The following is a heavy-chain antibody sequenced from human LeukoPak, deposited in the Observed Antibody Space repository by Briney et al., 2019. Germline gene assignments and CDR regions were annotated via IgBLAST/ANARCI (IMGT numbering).Heavy chain of an antibody. CDR2: IKSKNNGGSS. CDR3: TTHSVTVTGTHF. D-gene: IGHD6-19*01. CDR1: GFPFSNAW. V-gene: IGHV3-15*07. Sequence: GGSLRLSCVASGFPFSNAWMTWVRQSPGMGLEWVGRIKSKNNGGSSDYAAPVKGRFTIPRDDSKNTLFLQMNSPKPEDTAIYYCTTHSVTVTGTHFWGQGALVTVSS. J-gene: IGHJ4*01.